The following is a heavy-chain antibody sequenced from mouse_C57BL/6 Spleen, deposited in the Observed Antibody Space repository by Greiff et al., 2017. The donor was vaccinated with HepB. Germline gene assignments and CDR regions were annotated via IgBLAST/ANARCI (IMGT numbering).Heavy chain of an antibody. D-gene: IGHD2-3*01. CDR3: TSDGYYVSFDY. CDR1: GFTFSNYW. CDR2: IRLKSDNYAT. V-gene: IGHV6-3*01. J-gene: IGHJ2*01. Sequence: EVKVEESGGGLVQPGGSMKLSCVASGFTFSNYWMNWVRQSPEKGLEWVAQIRLKSDNYATHYAESVKGRFTISRDDSKSSVYLQMNNLRAEDTGIYYCTSDGYYVSFDYWGQGTTLTVSS.